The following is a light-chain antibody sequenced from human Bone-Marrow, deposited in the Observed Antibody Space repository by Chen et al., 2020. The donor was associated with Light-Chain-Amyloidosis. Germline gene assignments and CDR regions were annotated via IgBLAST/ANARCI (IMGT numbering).Light chain of an antibody. CDR1: DLPTKY. CDR2: RDT. V-gene: IGLV3-25*03. J-gene: IGLJ2*01. CDR3: QSADSSGTYEVI. Sequence: VLTQPPSVSAAPGQTARITCSGDDLPTKYAYWYQQKPGQAPVLVIHRDTERPSGISERFSGSSSGTTATLTISGVQAEDEADYHCQSADSSGTYEVIFGGGTKLTVL.